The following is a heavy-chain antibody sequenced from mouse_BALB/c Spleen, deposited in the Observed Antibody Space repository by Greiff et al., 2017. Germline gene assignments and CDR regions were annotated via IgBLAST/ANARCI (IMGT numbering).Heavy chain of an antibody. Sequence: VQLQQSGAELVKPGASVKMSCKASGYTFTSYWMHWVKQRPEQGLEWIGVIDPSDSYTSSNQKFKGTAALTVDTSSRTAYMQRSSLTSEDSAVYYCTTRSFTPGFADWGEGTLVTVSA. D-gene: IGHD2-12*01. CDR1: GYTFTSYW. V-gene: IGHV1S127*01. CDR2: IDPSDSYT. CDR3: TTRSFTPGFAD. J-gene: IGHJ3*01.